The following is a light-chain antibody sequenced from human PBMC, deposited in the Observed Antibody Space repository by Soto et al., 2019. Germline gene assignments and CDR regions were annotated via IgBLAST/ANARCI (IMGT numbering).Light chain of an antibody. CDR3: SSYTSSSTPRVL. V-gene: IGLV2-14*03. J-gene: IGLJ2*01. CDR1: SSDVGGYQY. CDR2: DVS. Sequence: QSVLTQPASVSGSPGQSITISCTGTSSDVGGYQYVSWYQQHPGKAPKLMIYDVSNRPSGVSNRFSGSKSGNTASLTISGLQAEDEADYYCSSYTSSSTPRVLFGGGTKVTVL.